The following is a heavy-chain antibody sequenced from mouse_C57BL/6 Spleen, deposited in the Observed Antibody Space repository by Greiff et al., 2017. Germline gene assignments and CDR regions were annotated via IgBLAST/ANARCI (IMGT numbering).Heavy chain of an antibody. CDR2: IDPSDSET. CDR1: GYTFTSYW. CDR3: AREDWDGFAY. Sequence: QVQLQQPGAELVRPGSSVKLSCKASGYTFTSYWMHWVKQRPIQGLEWIGNIDPSDSETHYNQKFKDKATLTVDKSSSTAYMQLSSLTAEDSAVYYCAREDWDGFAYWGQGTLVTVSA. J-gene: IGHJ3*01. D-gene: IGHD4-1*01. V-gene: IGHV1-52*01.